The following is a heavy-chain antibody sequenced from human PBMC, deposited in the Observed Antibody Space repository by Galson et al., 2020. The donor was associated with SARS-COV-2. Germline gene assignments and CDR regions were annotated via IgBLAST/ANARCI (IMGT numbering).Heavy chain of an antibody. J-gene: IGHJ4*02. CDR1: GGSISSHY. CDR3: ARGRGRYGDMITFFDY. D-gene: IGHD4-17*01. CDR2: IYYSGST. Sequence: SETLSLTCTVSGGSISSHYWSWIRQPPGKGLEWIGYIYYSGSTNYNPSLKSRVTISVDTSKNQFSLKLSSVTAADTAVYYCARGRGRYGDMITFFDYWGQGTLVTVSS. V-gene: IGHV4-59*11.